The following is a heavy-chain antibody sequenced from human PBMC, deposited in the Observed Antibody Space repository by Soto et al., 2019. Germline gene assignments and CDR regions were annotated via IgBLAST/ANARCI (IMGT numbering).Heavy chain of an antibody. V-gene: IGHV1-2*04. J-gene: IGHJ4*02. D-gene: IGHD2-21*01. CDR2: INPNSGGT. CDR1: GYTFTGYY. Sequence: ASVKVSCKASGYTFTGYYINWVRQAPGQGLEWMGWINPNSGGTNYAQKFQGWLTMTRDTSISTAYMELSRLRSDDTAVYYCARLVQSGGDSDYWGQGTLVTVSS. CDR3: ARLVQSGGDSDY.